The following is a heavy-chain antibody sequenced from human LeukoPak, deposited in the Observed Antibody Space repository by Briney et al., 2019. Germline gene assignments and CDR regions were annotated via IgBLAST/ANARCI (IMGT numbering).Heavy chain of an antibody. Sequence: GRSLRLPCAASGFTFSSYGMHWVRQAPGKGLEWAAVIWYDGRNKYYADSVKGRFTISRDNSKNTLFLQMNILRAEDTAVYYCARDMEQWLVQDWYFDLWARGTLVTVSS. J-gene: IGHJ2*01. CDR1: GFTFSSYG. CDR3: ARDMEQWLVQDWYFDL. D-gene: IGHD6-19*01. V-gene: IGHV3-33*01. CDR2: IWYDGRNK.